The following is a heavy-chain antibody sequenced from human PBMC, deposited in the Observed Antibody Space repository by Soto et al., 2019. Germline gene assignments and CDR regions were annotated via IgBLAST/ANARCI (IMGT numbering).Heavy chain of an antibody. Sequence: QVQLQESGPGLVKSSETLSLTCTVSGDSIRSYYWTWIRQPPGRGLGWIGHVYYGGSTTYNPSLKSRVTISLDTSKNQFSLRLTSMTAADTAVYYCAGEGALATFGVVWGQGTRVTVSS. CDR3: AGEGALATFGVV. CDR1: GDSIRSYY. D-gene: IGHD3-3*01. V-gene: IGHV4-59*01. CDR2: VYYGGST. J-gene: IGHJ4*02.